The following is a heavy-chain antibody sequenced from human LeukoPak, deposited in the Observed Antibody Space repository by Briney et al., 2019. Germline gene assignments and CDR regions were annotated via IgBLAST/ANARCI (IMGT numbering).Heavy chain of an antibody. CDR2: INPNSGGT. CDR1: GYTFTGYY. D-gene: IGHD2-2*01. J-gene: IGHJ5*02. Sequence: ASVKVSCKASGYTFTGYYMHWVRQAPGQGLEWMGWINPNSGGTNYAQKFQGRVTMTRDTSISTAYMELSRLRSDDTAVYYCARAGGIVVVPAAIGEINWFDPWGQGTLVTVSS. V-gene: IGHV1-2*02. CDR3: ARAGGIVVVPAAIGEINWFDP.